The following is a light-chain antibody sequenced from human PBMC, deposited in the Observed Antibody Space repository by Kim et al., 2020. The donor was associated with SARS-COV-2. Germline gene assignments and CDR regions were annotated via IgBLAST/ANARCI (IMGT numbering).Light chain of an antibody. V-gene: IGKV3-20*01. CDR2: GAS. CDR3: QQYGSSVMYT. CDR1: QSLSSKY. Sequence: PGDRASLSCRAGQSLSSKYMAWYQQKPGQAPRLLIYGASNRATGIPDRFSGRGSGTDFTLTISRLEPEDFAVYYCQQYGSSVMYTFGQGTKVDIK. J-gene: IGKJ2*01.